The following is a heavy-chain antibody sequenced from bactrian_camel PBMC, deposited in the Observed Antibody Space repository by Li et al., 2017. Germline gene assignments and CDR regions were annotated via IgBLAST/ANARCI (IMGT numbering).Heavy chain of an antibody. V-gene: IGHV3S53*01. J-gene: IGHJ4*01. CDR2: TTGTGTT. CDR3: AAQPLGGVWCRFQSKFPF. CDR1: RYASKSYR. Sequence: VQLVESGGGSVQAGGSLRLSCATSRYASKSYRMGWFRQAPGKEREGVATTTGTGTTNYAASVKGRFTISRDDAKNALYLEMNSLKPEDTAMYYCAAQPLGGVWCRFQSKFPFWGQGTQVTVS. D-gene: IGHD7*01.